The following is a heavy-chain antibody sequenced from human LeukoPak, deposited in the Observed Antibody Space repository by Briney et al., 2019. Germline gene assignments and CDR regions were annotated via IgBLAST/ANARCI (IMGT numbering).Heavy chain of an antibody. CDR2: IYTSGST. J-gene: IGHJ5*02. Sequence: SETLSFTCTVSGGSINIYYWSWIRQPAGKGLEWIGRIYTSGSTNYNPSLKTRVTMSVDTSKNQFSLKLSSVTAADAAVYYCARGPLTMTRGFDPWGQGTLVTVSS. V-gene: IGHV4-4*07. CDR1: GGSINIYY. CDR3: ARGPLTMTRGFDP. D-gene: IGHD4-17*01.